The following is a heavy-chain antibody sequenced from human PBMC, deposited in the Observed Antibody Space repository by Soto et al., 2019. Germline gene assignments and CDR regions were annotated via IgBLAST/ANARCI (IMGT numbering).Heavy chain of an antibody. J-gene: IGHJ4*02. CDR3: ARSIAARRQYFDY. V-gene: IGHV4-31*03. Sequence: PSETLSLTCTVSGGSISSGGYYWSWIRQHPGKGLEWIGYIYYSGSTYYNPSLKSRVTISVDTSKNQFSLKLSSVTAADTAVYYCARSIAARRQYFDYWGQGTLVTVSS. D-gene: IGHD6-6*01. CDR2: IYYSGST. CDR1: GGSISSGGYY.